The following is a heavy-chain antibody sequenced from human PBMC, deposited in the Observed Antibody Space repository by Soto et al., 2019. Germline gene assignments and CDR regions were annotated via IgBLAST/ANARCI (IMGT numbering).Heavy chain of an antibody. Sequence: SETLSLTCAVSGYSISSGYYWGWIRQPPGKGLEWIGSIYHSGSTYYNPSLKSRVTISVDTSKNQFSLKLSSVTAADTAVYYCARDGIQYSSSSEWPSPNWFDPWGQGTLVTVSS. V-gene: IGHV4-38-2*02. D-gene: IGHD6-6*01. CDR1: GYSISSGYY. CDR3: ARDGIQYSSSSEWPSPNWFDP. J-gene: IGHJ5*02. CDR2: IYHSGST.